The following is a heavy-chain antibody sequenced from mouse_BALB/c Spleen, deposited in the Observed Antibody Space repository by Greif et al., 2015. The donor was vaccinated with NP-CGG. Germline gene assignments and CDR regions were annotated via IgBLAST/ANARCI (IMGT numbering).Heavy chain of an antibody. CDR1: GFTFSSYA. V-gene: IGHV5-9-4*01. CDR3: ANYDEAMDY. CDR2: ISSGGSYT. J-gene: IGHJ4*01. Sequence: DVMLVESGGGLVKPGGSLKLSCAASGFTFSSYAMSWVRQSPEKRLEWVAEISSGGSYTYYPDTVTGRFTISRDNAKNTLYLEMSSLRSEDAAMYYCANYDEAMDYWGQGTSVTVSS. D-gene: IGHD2-3*01.